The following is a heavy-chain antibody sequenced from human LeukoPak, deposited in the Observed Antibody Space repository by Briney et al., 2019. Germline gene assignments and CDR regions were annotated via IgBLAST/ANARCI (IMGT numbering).Heavy chain of an antibody. Sequence: ASVNVSCKASGYTFTSYGISWVRQAPGQGLEWMGWISAYNGNTNYAQKLQGRVTMTADTSTSTAYMELRSPRSDDRAVYYCAREPTANLTGYYFDYWGQGTLVTVSS. V-gene: IGHV1-18*01. D-gene: IGHD3-9*01. CDR1: GYTFTSYG. J-gene: IGHJ4*02. CDR2: ISAYNGNT. CDR3: AREPTANLTGYYFDY.